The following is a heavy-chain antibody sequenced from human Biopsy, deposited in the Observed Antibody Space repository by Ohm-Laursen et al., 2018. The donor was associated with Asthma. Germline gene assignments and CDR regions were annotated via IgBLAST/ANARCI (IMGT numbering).Heavy chain of an antibody. Sequence: SVKVSCKPLGGTFNTYVIGWVRQAPGQGLEWMGGINSVFGTTTYPQKFQDRVTITADDSTSTVYMELSSLRSEDTAVYYCARKAGSCISRTCYSLDFWGQGTMVTVSS. CDR1: GGTFNTYV. J-gene: IGHJ4*02. CDR2: INSVFGTT. D-gene: IGHD2-2*01. CDR3: ARKAGSCISRTCYSLDF. V-gene: IGHV1-69*13.